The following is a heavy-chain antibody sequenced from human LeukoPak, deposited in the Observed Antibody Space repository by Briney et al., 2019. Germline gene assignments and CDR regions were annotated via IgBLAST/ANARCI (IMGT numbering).Heavy chain of an antibody. Sequence: PGGSLRLSCAASGFTFSSYGMHWVRQAPGKGLEWVAVISYDGSNKYYADSVKGRFTISRDNSKNTLYLQMNSLRAEDTAVYYCASAWHLGIEVVMLDYWGQGTLVTVSS. CDR3: ASAWHLGIEVVMLDY. V-gene: IGHV3-30*03. D-gene: IGHD3-22*01. CDR2: ISYDGSNK. J-gene: IGHJ4*02. CDR1: GFTFSSYG.